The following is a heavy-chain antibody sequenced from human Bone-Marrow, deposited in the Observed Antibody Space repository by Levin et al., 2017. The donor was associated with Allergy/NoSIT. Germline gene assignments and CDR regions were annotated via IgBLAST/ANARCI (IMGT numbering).Heavy chain of an antibody. V-gene: IGHV1-8*01. CDR1: GYTFTSYD. D-gene: IGHD6-19*01. CDR2: MNPNSGNT. Sequence: ASVKVSCKASGYTFTSYDINWVRQATGQGLEWMGWMNPNSGNTGYAQKFQGRVTMTRNTSISTAYMELSSLRSEDTAVYYCARGTSSSYVYSSWNLLDYWGQGTLVTVSS. J-gene: IGHJ4*02. CDR3: ARGTSSSYVYSSWNLLDY.